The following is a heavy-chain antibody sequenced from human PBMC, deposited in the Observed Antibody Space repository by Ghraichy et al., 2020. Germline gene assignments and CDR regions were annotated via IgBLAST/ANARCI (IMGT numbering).Heavy chain of an antibody. J-gene: IGHJ4*02. CDR2: IKSDGSST. V-gene: IGHV3-74*01. Sequence: GGSLRLSCAASGFTLSNYWMHWVRHVPGKGLVWVSRIKSDGSSTTYADSVKGRFTISRDNAKNTLYLQMNSLRAEDTAVYYCAREYCRGGRCFFGTGGSHFDNWGQGTLVTVSS. D-gene: IGHD2-15*01. CDR3: AREYCRGGRCFFGTGGSHFDN. CDR1: GFTLSNYW.